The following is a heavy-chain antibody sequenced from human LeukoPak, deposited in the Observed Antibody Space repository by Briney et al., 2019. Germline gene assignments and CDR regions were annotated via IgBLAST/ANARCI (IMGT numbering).Heavy chain of an antibody. CDR2: SIPIFGTA. D-gene: IGHD2-2*01. Sequence: SVKVSCKASGGTFSSYAISWVRQAPGQGLEWMGGSIPIFGTANYAQKFQGRVTITADESTSTAYMELSSLRSEDTAVYYCARAYCSSTSCYRPNWFDPWGQGTLVTVSS. V-gene: IGHV1-69*13. J-gene: IGHJ5*02. CDR3: ARAYCSSTSCYRPNWFDP. CDR1: GGTFSSYA.